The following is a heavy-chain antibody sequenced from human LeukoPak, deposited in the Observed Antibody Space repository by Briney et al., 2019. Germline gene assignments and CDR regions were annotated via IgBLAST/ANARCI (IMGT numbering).Heavy chain of an antibody. D-gene: IGHD3-10*01. V-gene: IGHV3-53*01. J-gene: IGHJ6*03. CDR3: LITEYGSGSQTDYYMDV. CDR1: GFTVSSNY. Sequence: GGSLRLSCAASGFTVSSNYMSWVRQAPGKGLEWVSVIYSGGSTYYADSVKGRFTISRDNSKNTLYLQMNNLRAEDTAVYYRLITEYGSGSQTDYYMDVWGKGTTATISS. CDR2: IYSGGST.